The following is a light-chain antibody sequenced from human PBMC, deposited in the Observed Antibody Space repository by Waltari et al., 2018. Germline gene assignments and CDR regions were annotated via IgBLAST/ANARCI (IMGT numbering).Light chain of an antibody. CDR1: QSVFYSSNNKNY. J-gene: IGKJ5*01. V-gene: IGKV4-1*01. Sequence: DIVMTQSPDSLAVSLGERATINCKSSQSVFYSSNNKNYLAWYQHKPGQPLKLLIYWASSRESGVPDRFSGSGSGTDFTLTISSLQAEDVAVYYCQQYYGSPPITFGQGTRLEIK. CDR3: QQYYGSPPIT. CDR2: WAS.